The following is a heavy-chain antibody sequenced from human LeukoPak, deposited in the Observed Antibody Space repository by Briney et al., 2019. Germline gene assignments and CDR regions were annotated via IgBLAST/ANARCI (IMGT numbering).Heavy chain of an antibody. CDR3: ATQGTYYDIPGFDP. Sequence: GGSLRLSCAASGFTFSSYGMHWVRQAPGKGLEWVAVISYDGSNKYYADSVKGRFSISRDNSKKTLYLQMNSLRAEDTAVYYCATQGTYYDIPGFDPWGQGTLVTVSS. CDR1: GFTFSSYG. J-gene: IGHJ5*02. CDR2: ISYDGSNK. V-gene: IGHV3-30*03. D-gene: IGHD3-9*01.